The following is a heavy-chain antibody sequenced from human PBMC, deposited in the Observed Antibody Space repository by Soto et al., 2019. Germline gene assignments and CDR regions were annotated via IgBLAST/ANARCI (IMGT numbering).Heavy chain of an antibody. CDR1: GGTFSSYA. J-gene: IGHJ1*01. V-gene: IGHV1-69*13. CDR3: ARSPIYGGNPNQYFQH. D-gene: IGHD4-17*01. Sequence: GASVKVSCKASGGTFSSYAISWVRQAPGQGLEWMGGIIPIFGTANYAQKFQGRVTITADESTSTAYMELSSLRSEDTALYYCARSPIYGGNPNQYFQHWGQGILVTVSS. CDR2: IIPIFGTA.